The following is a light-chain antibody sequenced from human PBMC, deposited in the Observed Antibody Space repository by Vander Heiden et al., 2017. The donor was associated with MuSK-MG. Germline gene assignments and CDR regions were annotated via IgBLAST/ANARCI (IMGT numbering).Light chain of an antibody. CDR3: MQALLTLHT. V-gene: IGKV2-28*01. CDR1: QSLLHSNGYNY. CDR2: LGS. J-gene: IGKJ4*01. Sequence: DIVTTQSPPSLPVTPGEPASISCRSSQSLLHSNGYNYLDWYLQKPGQSPQLLIYLGSNRASGVPDRFSGSGSGTDLTLKISRVEAEDVGVYYCMQALLTLHTFGRGTKLEIK.